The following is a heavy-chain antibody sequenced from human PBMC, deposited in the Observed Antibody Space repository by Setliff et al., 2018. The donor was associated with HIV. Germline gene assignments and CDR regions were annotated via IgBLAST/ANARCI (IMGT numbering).Heavy chain of an antibody. V-gene: IGHV4-38-2*01. J-gene: IGHJ4*02. CDR1: GYSISSGYY. Sequence: SLTCAVSGYSISSGYYWGWIRQPPGKGLEWIGSIYHSGSTYYNPSLKSRVTISVDTSKNQFSLKLSSVTAADTAVYYCARHVSGIAAAGTQFDYWGQGTLVTVSS. CDR3: ARHVSGIAAAGTQFDY. CDR2: IYHSGST. D-gene: IGHD6-13*01.